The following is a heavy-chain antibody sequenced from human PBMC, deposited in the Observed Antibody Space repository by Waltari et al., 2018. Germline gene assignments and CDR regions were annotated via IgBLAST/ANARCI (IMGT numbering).Heavy chain of an antibody. CDR2: IYSSVST. Sequence: GKPSETLSLTCTVSGDSVSTYFWSWIRQPAGKGLEWLGRIYSSVSTHYNPSLKSRVTMSLDTSKNQFSLKLSSVTVADTAVYYCARDPGQVLGATRTFDIWGQGTMVTVSS. D-gene: IGHD1-26*01. CDR1: GDSVSTYF. V-gene: IGHV4-4*07. CDR3: ARDPGQVLGATRTFDI. J-gene: IGHJ3*02.